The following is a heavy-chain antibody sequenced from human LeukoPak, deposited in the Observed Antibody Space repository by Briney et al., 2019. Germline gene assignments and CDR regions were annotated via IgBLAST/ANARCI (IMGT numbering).Heavy chain of an antibody. J-gene: IGHJ3*02. CDR3: ARARRDAFDI. CDR1: GYTLTDYY. Sequence: ASVKVSWKASGYTLTDYYMHWVRQAPGQGLEWMGWISTYNANTNYAQKLQGRVTMTTDMSTSTAYMELRSLRSDDTAVYYCARARRDAFDIWGQGTMVTVSS. V-gene: IGHV1-18*04. CDR2: ISTYNANT.